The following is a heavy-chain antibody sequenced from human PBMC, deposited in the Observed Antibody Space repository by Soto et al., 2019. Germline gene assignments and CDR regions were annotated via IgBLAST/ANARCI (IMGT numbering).Heavy chain of an antibody. CDR3: ASPARNYDFWSGYSFDI. D-gene: IGHD3-3*01. V-gene: IGHV1-8*01. J-gene: IGHJ3*02. CDR2: MNPNSGNT. CDR1: GYTFTSYD. Sequence: QVQLVQSGAEVKKPGASVKVSCKASGYTFTSYDINWVRQATGQGLEWMGWMNPNSGNTGYAQKFQGRVPMTRTTAISTAYMELSSLRSEDTAVYYCASPARNYDFWSGYSFDIWGQGTMVTVSS.